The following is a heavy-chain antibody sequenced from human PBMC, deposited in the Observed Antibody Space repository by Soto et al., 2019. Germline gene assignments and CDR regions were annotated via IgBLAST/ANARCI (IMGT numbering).Heavy chain of an antibody. D-gene: IGHD4-17*01. CDR1: GYSISSGYY. Sequence: SETLSLTCDVSGYSISSGYYWAWVRQPPGKGMEWIGSINHRGNSFYNPSLKSRVTISVDTSKNQGSLKVSSVTAADTAVYYCVRSGDDYGSYIDYWGQGTLVTVSS. J-gene: IGHJ4*02. V-gene: IGHV4-38-2*01. CDR3: VRSGDDYGSYIDY. CDR2: INHRGNS.